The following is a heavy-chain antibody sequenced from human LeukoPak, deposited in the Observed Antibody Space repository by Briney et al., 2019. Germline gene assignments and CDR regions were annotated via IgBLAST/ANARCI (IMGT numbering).Heavy chain of an antibody. CDR3: AKGGDSYKVGNY. Sequence: GRSLRLSCAASGFTFSSYGMHWVRQAPGKGLEWVAVISYDGSNKYYADSVKGRFTISRDNSKNTLYLQMNSLRAEDTAVYYCAKGGDSYKVGNYWGQGTLVTVSS. V-gene: IGHV3-30*18. CDR1: GFTFSSYG. J-gene: IGHJ4*02. CDR2: ISYDGSNK. D-gene: IGHD5-24*01.